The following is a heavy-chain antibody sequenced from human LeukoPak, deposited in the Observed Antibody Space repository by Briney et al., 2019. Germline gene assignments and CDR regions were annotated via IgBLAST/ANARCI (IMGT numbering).Heavy chain of an antibody. V-gene: IGHV4-4*02. CDR2: VYHSGSS. CDR3: ARKDYGSGSFSRSFDS. Sequence: PSGTLSLTCAVSGGSISSSYWWSWVRQPPGKGLEWIGEVYHSGSSNYNPSLKSRVTISVDKSKNQFSLKLNSVTAADTAVYYCARKDYGSGSFSRSFDSWGQGTLVTVSS. D-gene: IGHD3-10*01. CDR1: GGSISSSYW. J-gene: IGHJ4*02.